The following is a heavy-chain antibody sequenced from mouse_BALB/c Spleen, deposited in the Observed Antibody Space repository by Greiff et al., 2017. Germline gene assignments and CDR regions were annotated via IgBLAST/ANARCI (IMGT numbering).Heavy chain of an antibody. J-gene: IGHJ2*01. CDR2: IWAGGST. CDR3: ARGAYGNYPFDY. D-gene: IGHD2-1*01. Sequence: VKLVESGPGLVAPSQSLSITCTVSGFSLTSYGVHWVRQPPGKGLEWLGVIWAGGSTNYNSALMSRLSISKDNSKSQVFLKMNSLQTDDTAMYYCARGAYGNYPFDYWGQGTTLTVSS. V-gene: IGHV2-9*02. CDR1: GFSLTSYG.